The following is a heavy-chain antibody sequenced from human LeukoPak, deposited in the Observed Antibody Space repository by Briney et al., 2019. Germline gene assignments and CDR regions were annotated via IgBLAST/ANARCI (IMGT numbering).Heavy chain of an antibody. J-gene: IGHJ4*02. V-gene: IGHV3-30*18. CDR1: GFTFSSYG. CDR2: ISYDGSNK. Sequence: GGSLRLSCAASGFTFSSYGMHWVRQAPGKGLEWVAVISYDGSNKYYADSVKGRFTISRDNSKNTLYLQMNSLRAEDTAVYYCAKDVDYDSSGYPDHWGQGTLVTVSS. CDR3: AKDVDYDSSGYPDH. D-gene: IGHD3-22*01.